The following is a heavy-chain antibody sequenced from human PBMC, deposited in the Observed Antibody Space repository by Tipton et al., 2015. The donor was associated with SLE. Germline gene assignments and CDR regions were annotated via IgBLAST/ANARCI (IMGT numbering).Heavy chain of an antibody. V-gene: IGHV3-7*01. Sequence: SSTSYYWGWIRQPPGKGLEWVAKIKSDGSEKHYVDSVKGRFTISRDDAKNSVYLQMNSLRAEDTALYYCARKGWYFDLWGRGTLVTVSS. CDR1: SSTSYY. CDR3: ARKGWYFDL. CDR2: IKSDGSEK. J-gene: IGHJ2*01.